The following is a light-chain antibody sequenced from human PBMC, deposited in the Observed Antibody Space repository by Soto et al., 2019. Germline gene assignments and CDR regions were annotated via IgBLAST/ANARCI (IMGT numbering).Light chain of an antibody. CDR3: QQYGDSLYT. CDR2: GAS. J-gene: IGKJ2*01. CDR1: QSVTDNY. Sequence: EVVLTQSPGTLSLSPGERGTLSCRASQSVTDNYVAWYQLRPGQAPRLLIHGASRRATGIPDRFSGRGSGTDFTLTITRLEPEDYAVYYCQQYGDSLYTFGQGTKVEMK. V-gene: IGKV3-20*01.